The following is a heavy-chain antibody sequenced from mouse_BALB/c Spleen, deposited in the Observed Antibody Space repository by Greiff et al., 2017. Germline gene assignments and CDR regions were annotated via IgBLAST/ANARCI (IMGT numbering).Heavy chain of an antibody. CDR1: GYTFTEYI. V-gene: IGHV1-62-2*01. CDR3: ARHEEGGYGNYWFAY. D-gene: IGHD2-1*01. CDR2: FYPGSGSI. J-gene: IGHJ3*01. Sequence: VQLQQSGAGLVKPGASVKLSCKASGYTFTEYIIHWVKQRSGQGLEWIGWFYPGSGSIKYNEKFKDKATLTADKSSSTVFMELSRLTSEDSAVYFCARHEEGGYGNYWFAYWGQGTLVTVSA.